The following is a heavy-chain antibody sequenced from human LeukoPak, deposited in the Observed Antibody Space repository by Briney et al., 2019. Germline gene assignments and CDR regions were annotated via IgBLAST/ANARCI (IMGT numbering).Heavy chain of an antibody. D-gene: IGHD5-12*01. J-gene: IGHJ4*02. Sequence: SVKLSCKASGGTFSIYAISWVRQAPGQGLEWMGGIIPIFGTANYAQKFQGRVTITADESTSTAYTELSSLRSEDTAVYYCARDSSRGYSGYESDYWGQGTLVTVSS. CDR2: IIPIFGTA. CDR1: GGTFSIYA. V-gene: IGHV1-69*01. CDR3: ARDSSRGYSGYESDY.